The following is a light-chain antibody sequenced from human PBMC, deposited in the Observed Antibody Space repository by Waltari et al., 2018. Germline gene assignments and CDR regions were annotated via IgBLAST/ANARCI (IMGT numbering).Light chain of an antibody. CDR2: SNN. CDR3: AVWDDSLNGWV. J-gene: IGLJ3*02. V-gene: IGLV1-44*01. CDR1: SSNIGSNG. Sequence: QSVLTQPPSASGTPGQRVTTSCSGRSSNIGSNGVDWYQQLPGTAPKLLSYSNNQRPSGVPDRFSGSKSGISASLAISGLQSDDEADYYCAVWDDSLNGWVFGGGTKLTVL.